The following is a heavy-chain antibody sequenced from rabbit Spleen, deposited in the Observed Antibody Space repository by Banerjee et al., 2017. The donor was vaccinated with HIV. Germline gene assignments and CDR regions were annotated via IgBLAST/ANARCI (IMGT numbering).Heavy chain of an antibody. CDR3: ARDTGSSFSSYAMDL. D-gene: IGHD8-1*01. CDR1: GFSFSNKAV. V-gene: IGHV1S45*01. CDR2: INTWSGRP. J-gene: IGHJ6*01. Sequence: QEQLVESGGGLVKPEGTLKLSCTASGFSFSNKAVMCWVRQAPGKGLKWIACINTWSGRPVYASWAKGRFTISKTSSTTVTLQMTSLTVADTATYFCARDTGSSFSSYAMDLWGPGTLVTVS.